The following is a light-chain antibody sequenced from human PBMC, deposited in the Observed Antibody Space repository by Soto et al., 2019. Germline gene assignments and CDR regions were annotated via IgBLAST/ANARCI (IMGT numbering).Light chain of an antibody. J-gene: IGKJ1*01. V-gene: IGKV3-15*01. CDR2: GAS. Sequence: EIVVTQSPSTLSLSPGERATLSCRSSQTMKSKLAWYQQKPGQAPKLLIYGASTRATRIPARVSRRGSGTEFTLSLTSLQSQDFAVHFCQHYKDWPPWTFGKGTKV. CDR3: QHYKDWPPWT. CDR1: QTMKSK.